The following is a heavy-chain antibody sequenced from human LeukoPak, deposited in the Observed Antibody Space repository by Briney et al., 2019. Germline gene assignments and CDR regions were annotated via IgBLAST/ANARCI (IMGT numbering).Heavy chain of an antibody. CDR2: ISYDGSNK. V-gene: IGHV3-30*18. CDR1: GFTFSSYG. CDR3: AKDITGYSSGLGAFDI. J-gene: IGHJ3*02. Sequence: GGSLRLSCAASGFTFSSYGMHWVRQAPGKGLEWVAVISYDGSNKYYADSVKGRFAISRDNSKNTLYLQMNSLRAEDTAVYYCAKDITGYSSGLGAFDIWGQGTMVTVSS. D-gene: IGHD6-19*01.